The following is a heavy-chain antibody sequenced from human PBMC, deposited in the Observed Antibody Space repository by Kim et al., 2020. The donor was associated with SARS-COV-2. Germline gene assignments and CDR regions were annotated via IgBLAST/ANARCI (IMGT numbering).Heavy chain of an antibody. CDR1: GGSISSGGYY. CDR3: ARTHCDSDTCYNLDH. CDR2: TYDSGNT. Sequence: TLSLTCSVSGGSISSGGYYWTWIRQHPGKGLEWIGYTYDSGNTHYNPSLKSRVSILADTPKNQFSLNLSYVTAADTAVYYCARTHCDSDTCYNLDHWGRGTLVTVSS. V-gene: IGHV4-31*03. J-gene: IGHJ4*02. D-gene: IGHD2-21*01.